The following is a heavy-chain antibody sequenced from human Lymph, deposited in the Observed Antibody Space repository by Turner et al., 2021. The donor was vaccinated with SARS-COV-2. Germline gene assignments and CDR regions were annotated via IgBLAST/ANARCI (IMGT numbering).Heavy chain of an antibody. CDR3: ARAAHMDY. CDR2: ISTISSYI. CDR1: GCTFSSYS. J-gene: IGHJ4*02. V-gene: IGHV3-21*01. Sequence: EVQLVESGGGLVKPGGSLRLSCAASGCTFSSYSMNWGRRAPGKGLEWVSSISTISSYIYYADSVKGRFTISRENAKNSLYLQMNSLRAEDTAVYYCARAAHMDYWGQGILVTVSS. D-gene: IGHD2-21*01.